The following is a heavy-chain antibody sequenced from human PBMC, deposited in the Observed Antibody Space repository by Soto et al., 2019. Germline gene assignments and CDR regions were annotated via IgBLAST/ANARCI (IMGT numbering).Heavy chain of an antibody. J-gene: IGHJ4*02. V-gene: IGHV4-61*01. CDR2: IYYSGST. CDR1: GGSVSGGSYY. D-gene: IGHD6-6*01. Sequence: SETLSLTCTVSGGSVSGGSYYWSWIRQPPGKGLEWIGYIYYSGSTNYNPSLKSRVTISVDTSKNQFSLKLSSVTAADTAVYYCARVGDRAARDYYFDYWGQGTLVTVSS. CDR3: ARVGDRAARDYYFDY.